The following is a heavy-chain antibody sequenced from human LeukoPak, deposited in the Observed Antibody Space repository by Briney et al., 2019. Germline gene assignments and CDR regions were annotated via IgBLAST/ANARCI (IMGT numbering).Heavy chain of an antibody. D-gene: IGHD3-10*01. CDR1: GGSISISSYY. Sequence: PSETLSLTCAVSGGSISISSYYCGWIRQPPGKGLEWIWSIYYRRSTYYNPSLTSLVTISVDTSKNQFSLKLSSVTAADTDVYYCASSEFGEKGLAFDIWGQGTMVTVSS. CDR2: IYYRRST. J-gene: IGHJ3*02. CDR3: ASSEFGEKGLAFDI. V-gene: IGHV4-39*07.